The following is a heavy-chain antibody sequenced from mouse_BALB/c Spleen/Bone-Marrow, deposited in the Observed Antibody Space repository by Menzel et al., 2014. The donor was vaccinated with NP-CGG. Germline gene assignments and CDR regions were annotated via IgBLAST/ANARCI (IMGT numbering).Heavy chain of an antibody. Sequence: QVQLQQSGAELAKPGASVKMSCKASGYTFTSSWMHWVKQRPGQGLEWIGYINPSTGYTDYNQKFKDKATLTADRSSSTAYMQLSSLTSEDSAVYYCARSGGNYDYAMDYWGHGTSVTVSS. CDR3: ARSGGNYDYAMDY. CDR2: INPSTGYT. J-gene: IGHJ4*01. D-gene: IGHD2-1*01. CDR1: GYTFTSSW. V-gene: IGHV1-7*01.